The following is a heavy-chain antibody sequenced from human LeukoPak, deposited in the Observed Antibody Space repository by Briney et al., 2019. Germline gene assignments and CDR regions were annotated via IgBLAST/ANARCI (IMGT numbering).Heavy chain of an antibody. D-gene: IGHD2-15*01. Sequence: SETLSLTCAVSGGTISSGGYSWSWIRQPPGKGLEWLGYIYHSGSTYYNPSLKSRVTISVDRSKNQFSLKLSSVTAADTAVYYCARADCSGGSCYFGYWGQGTLVTVSS. J-gene: IGHJ4*02. V-gene: IGHV4-30-2*01. CDR3: ARADCSGGSCYFGY. CDR2: IYHSGST. CDR1: GGTISSGGYS.